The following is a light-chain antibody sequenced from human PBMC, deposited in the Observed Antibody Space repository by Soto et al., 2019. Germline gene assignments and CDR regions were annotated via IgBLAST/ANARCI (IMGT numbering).Light chain of an antibody. Sequence: EIHMTPSPSSLSAYVAGLVTITCRASQDISTYLNWYHQKPGKAPKLLIYAASSLQSGVPSRFSGSGSGTDFTLTISSLQPEDFATYSCQQSYNSPQTFGRGTKVDIK. CDR2: AAS. CDR3: QQSYNSPQT. J-gene: IGKJ1*01. V-gene: IGKV1-39*01. CDR1: QDISTY.